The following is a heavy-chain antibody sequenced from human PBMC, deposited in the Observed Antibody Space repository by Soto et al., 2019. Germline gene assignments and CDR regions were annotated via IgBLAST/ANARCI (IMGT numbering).Heavy chain of an antibody. Sequence: QVQLVQSGAEVKKPGASVKISCKASGYTFSSNAMHWVRQAPGQRLEWMGWINAGNGNTKYSQKFQGRVTITRDTSATTAYMELSNLTSGDTAVYYCAREGYDSSSYPFGYWGQGTLVTGSS. CDR1: GYTFSSNA. CDR2: INAGNGNT. J-gene: IGHJ4*02. V-gene: IGHV1-3*01. CDR3: AREGYDSSSYPFGY. D-gene: IGHD3-22*01.